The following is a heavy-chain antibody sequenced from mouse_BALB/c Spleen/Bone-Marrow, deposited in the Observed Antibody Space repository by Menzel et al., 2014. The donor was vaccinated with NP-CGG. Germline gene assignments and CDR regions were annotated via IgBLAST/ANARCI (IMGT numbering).Heavy chain of an antibody. CDR3: AXLNYYGNLFV. CDR2: INPDSSTI. D-gene: IGHD1-1*01. J-gene: IGHJ1*01. Sequence: GVDFSRYWMSRVRHAPGKGLGWIGVINPDSSTINYTPSLKDKFIISRDNAKNTLYLQMSKVRSEDTALYYCAXLNYYGNLFVWGAGTTVTVSS. V-gene: IGHV4-1*02. CDR1: GVDFSRYW.